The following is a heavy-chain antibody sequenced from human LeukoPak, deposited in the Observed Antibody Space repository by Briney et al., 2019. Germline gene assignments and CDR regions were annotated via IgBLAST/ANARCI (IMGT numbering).Heavy chain of an antibody. Sequence: QPGRSLRLSCAASGFTFCSYGIHWVRQAPGKGLEWVTIISYDGSNKYYADSVKGRFTISRDTSKNTLYLQMNSLRAEDTAVYYCARAGYSSGWYNGLDVWGQGTTVTVSS. J-gene: IGHJ6*02. CDR2: ISYDGSNK. V-gene: IGHV3-30-3*01. D-gene: IGHD6-19*01. CDR1: GFTFCSYG. CDR3: ARAGYSSGWYNGLDV.